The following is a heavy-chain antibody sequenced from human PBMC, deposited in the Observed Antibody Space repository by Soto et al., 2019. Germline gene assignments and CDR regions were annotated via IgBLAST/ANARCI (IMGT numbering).Heavy chain of an antibody. Sequence: GSSVKVSCKASGYTFINYDMHWVRQAPGQGCEGMGRISPKSGGTNYAQKFQGRVSMTWETALKTAYMELSSMMSEDTAVYYCARPPGYIIDRCYFDLWGQGTLVTVSS. D-gene: IGHD3-9*01. CDR1: GYTFINYD. J-gene: IGHJ4*02. CDR2: ISPKSGGT. CDR3: ARPPGYIIDRCYFDL. V-gene: IGHV1-2*02.